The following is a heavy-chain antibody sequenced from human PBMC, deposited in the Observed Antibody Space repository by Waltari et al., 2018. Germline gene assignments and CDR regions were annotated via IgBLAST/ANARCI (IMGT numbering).Heavy chain of an antibody. CDR3: VRPLTPYSFDAFDL. J-gene: IGHJ3*01. Sequence: EVQLMESGGGLIQPGGSLRLSCVVSGFTVNTYYMSWVRQAPGQGPVWVSVIDSGGTTYYADSVMSRFTVTRDDSKNTVYLQMSSLRVDDTAVYFCVRPLTPYSFDAFDLWGQGTVVTVSS. CDR1: GFTVNTYY. CDR2: IDSGGTT. V-gene: IGHV3-53*01. D-gene: IGHD2-15*01.